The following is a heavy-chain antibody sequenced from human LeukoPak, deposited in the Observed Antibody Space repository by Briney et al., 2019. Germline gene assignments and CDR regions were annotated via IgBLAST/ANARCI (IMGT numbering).Heavy chain of an antibody. V-gene: IGHV4-31*03. J-gene: IGHJ4*02. CDR1: GGSISSGGHY. D-gene: IGHD2/OR15-2a*01. Sequence: SESLSLTCTVSGGSISSGGHYWSWIRQHPEKGLEWIGYIYHSGSTFYNPSLKSRVTFSVDTSENQFSLKLKSVNAADTAVYYCARDAGEYLGGTNGRYYDVWGQGTLVTVSS. CDR2: IYHSGST. CDR3: ARDAGEYLGGTNGRYYDV.